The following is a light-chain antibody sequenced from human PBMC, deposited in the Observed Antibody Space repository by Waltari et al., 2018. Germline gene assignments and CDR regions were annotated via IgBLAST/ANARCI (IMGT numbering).Light chain of an antibody. CDR1: QNINRY. V-gene: IGKV1-39*01. J-gene: IGKJ2*01. CDR3: QQSYRTPYT. CDR2: AAS. Sequence: DIQMTQFPSSLSASVGDRVTISCRASQNINRYLNWYQQKPGKAPKLLICAASTLQSGVPSRFSGSGSGTDFTLTISSLQPEDSASYYCQQSYRTPYTFGQGTKVEIK.